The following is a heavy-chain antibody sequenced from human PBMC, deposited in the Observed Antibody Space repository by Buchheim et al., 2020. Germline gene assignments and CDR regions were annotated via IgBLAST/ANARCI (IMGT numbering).Heavy chain of an antibody. CDR3: ARHAGGRYFDWLPPGY. D-gene: IGHD3-9*01. CDR1: GYSFTSYW. CDR2: IDPSDSYS. V-gene: IGHV5-10-1*03. Sequence: EVQLVQSGAEVKKPGESLRISCKGSGYSFTSYWISWVRQMPGKGLEWMGRIDPSDSYSDYSPSFQGHVTISADKSISTAYLQWNSLKASDIAMYYCARHAGGRYFDWLPPGYWGQGTL. J-gene: IGHJ4*02.